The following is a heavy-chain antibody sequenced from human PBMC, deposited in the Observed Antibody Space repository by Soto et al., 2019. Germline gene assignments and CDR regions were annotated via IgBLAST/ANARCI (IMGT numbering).Heavy chain of an antibody. CDR2: ISGSGAGT. D-gene: IGHD4-17*01. V-gene: IGHV3-23*01. Sequence: EVQLLESGGGLVQPGGSLRLSCAASGYIFSSYAMAWFRQAPGQGLEWVSAISGSGAGTHYTDSVKGRFTISRDNSKNTRFLQMNSLTAEDTAVYYCAKDPNGDYLGAFDSWGQGTLVTGSS. CDR3: AKDPNGDYLGAFDS. J-gene: IGHJ4*02. CDR1: GYIFSSYA.